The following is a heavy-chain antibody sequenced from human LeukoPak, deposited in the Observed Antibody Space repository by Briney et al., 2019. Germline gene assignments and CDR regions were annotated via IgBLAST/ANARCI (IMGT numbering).Heavy chain of an antibody. J-gene: IGHJ4*02. CDR1: GGSISSYY. CDR2: INHSGST. Sequence: PSETLSLTCTVSGGSISSYYWSWIRQPPGKGLEWIGEINHSGSTNYNPSLKSRVTISVDTSKNQFSLQLSSVTAADTAVYYCASHRGYLGDYWGQGTLVTGSS. CDR3: ASHRGYLGDY. V-gene: IGHV4-34*01. D-gene: IGHD2-2*03.